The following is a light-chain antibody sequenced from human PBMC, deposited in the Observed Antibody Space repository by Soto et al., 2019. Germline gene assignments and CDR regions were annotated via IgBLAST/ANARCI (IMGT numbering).Light chain of an antibody. CDR3: QQYNYWPPVT. CDR1: QSVSNN. CDR2: LAS. Sequence: EIVMTQSPATLSVSPGESATLSCRASQSVSNNLAWYQQRPGQAPRLLIYLASTRAPGISARFSGSGSGTEFTLTISSLQSEDFAVYYCQQYNYWPPVTFGQGTQLEI. J-gene: IGKJ5*01. V-gene: IGKV3D-15*01.